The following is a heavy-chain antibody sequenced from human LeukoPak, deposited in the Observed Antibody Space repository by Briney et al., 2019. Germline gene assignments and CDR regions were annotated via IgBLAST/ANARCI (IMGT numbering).Heavy chain of an antibody. V-gene: IGHV4-4*07. Sequence: SETLSLTCTVSGGSISSYYWSWIRQPAGKGLEWIGRIYTSGSTNYNPSLKSRVTMSVDTSKNQFSLKLSSVTAADTAVYYCARDRNYYDSSGYSPRDYYYYYMDVRGKGTTVTVSS. CDR1: GGSISSYY. D-gene: IGHD3-22*01. CDR2: IYTSGST. J-gene: IGHJ6*03. CDR3: ARDRNYYDSSGYSPRDYYYYYMDV.